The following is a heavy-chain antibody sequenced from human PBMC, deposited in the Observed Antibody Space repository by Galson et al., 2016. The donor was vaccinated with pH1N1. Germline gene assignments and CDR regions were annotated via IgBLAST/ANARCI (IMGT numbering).Heavy chain of an antibody. CDR3: AKVTDVCTVTRCFPSGMHA. D-gene: IGHD2-2*01. V-gene: IGHV3-23*01. CDR1: GFTFSSYA. Sequence: SLRLSCAASGFTFSSYAMYWVRQAPGKGLEWVPAISGSGGTTHDADSVKGRFTISRDNSKNTLYLQMHSLRAEDTATYYCAKVTDVCTVTRCFPSGMHAWGQGTTVTVSS. J-gene: IGHJ6*02. CDR2: ISGSGGTT.